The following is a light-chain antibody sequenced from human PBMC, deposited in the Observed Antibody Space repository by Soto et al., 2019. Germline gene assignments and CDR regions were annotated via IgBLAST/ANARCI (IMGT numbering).Light chain of an antibody. Sequence: DIPLTQSPSFLSASVGDRVTITCRASQGISSYLAWYQQKPGKAPKLLIYGASTLQRGVSSRFSGSGSGTECALKISSLQPEDFATYYCQHLKSYPITCGQGTRLDIK. CDR2: GAS. V-gene: IGKV1-9*01. CDR1: QGISSY. J-gene: IGKJ5*01. CDR3: QHLKSYPIT.